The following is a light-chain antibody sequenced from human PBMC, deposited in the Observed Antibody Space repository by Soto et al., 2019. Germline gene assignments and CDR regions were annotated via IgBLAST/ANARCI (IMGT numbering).Light chain of an antibody. Sequence: QSALTQPRSVSGSPGQSVTISCTGTSSDVGGYTYVSWYQQHPGKAPKLMISDVSERPSGVPDRFSGSKSGNTASLTISGLQAEDEADYYCCSYAGSYIYVFGTGTKVTVL. J-gene: IGLJ1*01. V-gene: IGLV2-11*01. CDR1: SSDVGGYTY. CDR2: DVS. CDR3: CSYAGSYIYV.